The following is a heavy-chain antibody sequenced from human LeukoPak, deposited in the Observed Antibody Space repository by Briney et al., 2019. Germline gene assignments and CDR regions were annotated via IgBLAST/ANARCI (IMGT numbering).Heavy chain of an antibody. CDR2: INHSGST. J-gene: IGHJ4*02. V-gene: IGHV4-34*01. D-gene: IGHD4-4*01. CDR1: GGSFSGYY. Sequence: SETLSLTCAVYGGSFSGYYWSWIRQPPGKGLEWIGEINHSGSTNYNPSLKSRVTISVDTSKNQFSLKLSSLTAANTAVYYCATTSPLTTVTKFDYWRQGTLVTVSS. CDR3: ATTSPLTTVTKFDY.